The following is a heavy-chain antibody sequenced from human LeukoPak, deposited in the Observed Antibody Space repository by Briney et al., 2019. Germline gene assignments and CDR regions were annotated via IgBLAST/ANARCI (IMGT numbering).Heavy chain of an antibody. J-gene: IGHJ4*02. V-gene: IGHV1-3*01. CDR3: ARDESLLWFGESDY. CDR2: INAGNGNT. Sequence: ASVKVSCKASGYTFTSYAMHWVRQAPGQRLEWMGWINAGNGNTKYSQKFQGRVTITRDTSASTAYMELSSLRSEDTAVYYCARDESLLWFGESDYWGQGTLVTVSS. CDR1: GYTFTSYA. D-gene: IGHD3-10*01.